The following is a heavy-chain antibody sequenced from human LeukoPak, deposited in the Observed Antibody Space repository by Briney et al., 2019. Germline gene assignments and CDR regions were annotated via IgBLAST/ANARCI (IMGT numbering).Heavy chain of an antibody. CDR3: ASWSSQFDY. V-gene: IGHV3-15*01. CDR1: GFTFSDAW. CDR2: IQSKTDGGTT. D-gene: IGHD6-6*01. Sequence: GGSLRLSCAASGFTFSDAWMTWVRQAPGKGLECVGFIQSKTDGGTTDSAAPVKGRFTVSRDDSKNTLLLQMNSLKTEDTAVYYCASWSSQFDYWGQGTLVTVSS. J-gene: IGHJ4*02.